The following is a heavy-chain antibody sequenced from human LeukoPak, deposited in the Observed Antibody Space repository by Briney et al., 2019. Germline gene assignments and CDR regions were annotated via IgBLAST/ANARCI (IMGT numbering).Heavy chain of an antibody. CDR1: GFTFSNAW. CDR3: ARDRTVTTFGIAYYYGMDV. D-gene: IGHD4-17*01. CDR2: IKQDGSEK. V-gene: IGHV3-7*01. J-gene: IGHJ6*02. Sequence: PGGSLRLSCAASGFTFSNAWMSWVRQAPGKGLEWVANIKQDGSEKYYVDSVKGRFTISRDNAKNSLYLQMNSLRAEDTAVYYCARDRTVTTFGIAYYYGMDVWGQGTTVTVSS.